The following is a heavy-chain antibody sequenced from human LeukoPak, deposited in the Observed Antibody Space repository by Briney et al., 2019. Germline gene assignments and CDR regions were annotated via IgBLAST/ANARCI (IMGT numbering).Heavy chain of an antibody. CDR3: ARGGAAFAESVY. D-gene: IGHD3-3*01. J-gene: IGHJ4*02. V-gene: IGHV3-7*01. Sequence: PGGSLRLSCVASGFTLSSYWMSWVRQAPGKGLEWVANIDGDGSTEAYVDSLKGRFTISRDNAKNSSYLQMNNLRVEDTAVYYCARGGAAFAESVYWGQGTLVTVSS. CDR2: IDGDGSTE. CDR1: GFTLSSYW.